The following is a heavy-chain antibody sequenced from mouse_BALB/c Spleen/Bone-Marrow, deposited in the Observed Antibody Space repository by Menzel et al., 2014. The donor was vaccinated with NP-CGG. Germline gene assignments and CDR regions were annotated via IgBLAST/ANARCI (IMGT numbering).Heavy chain of an antibody. V-gene: IGHV4-1*02. CDR1: GFDFSTFW. D-gene: IGHD1-2*01. J-gene: IGHJ3*01. Sequence: EVKLVESGGGLVQPGGSLKLSCAASGFDFSTFWMSWVRQAPGKGLEWIGEINPDRRTINYAPSLKDKFIISGDNAKNTLYLLMSKVRSEDTALYYCARLHYYGYGAYWGQGTLVTVSA. CDR2: INPDRRTI. CDR3: ARLHYYGYGAY.